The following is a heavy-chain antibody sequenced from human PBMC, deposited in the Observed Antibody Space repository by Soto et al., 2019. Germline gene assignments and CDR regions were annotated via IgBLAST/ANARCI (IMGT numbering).Heavy chain of an antibody. CDR1: GFTFSGSA. CDR2: IRSKANSYAT. D-gene: IGHD3-16*01. J-gene: IGHJ4*02. Sequence: EVQLVESGGGLVQPGGSLKLSCAASGFTFSGSAMHWVRQASGKGLEWVGRIRSKANSYATAYAASVKGRFTISRDDSKNTAYRKMNSLKTEDTAGYYCSRDAVLGGGNFDYWGQGTLVTVSS. V-gene: IGHV3-73*01. CDR3: SRDAVLGGGNFDY.